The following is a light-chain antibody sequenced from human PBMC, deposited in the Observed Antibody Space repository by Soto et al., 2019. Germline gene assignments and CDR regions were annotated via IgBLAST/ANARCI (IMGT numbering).Light chain of an antibody. J-gene: IGLJ3*02. CDR2: EVT. Sequence: QSVLNQPASVSGSPGQSITISCTGSGTDVGTYNFVSWFQRHPGKAPQLIIYEVTERPAGVSPRFSGSKSVNTASLTISGLRAEDEADYFCCSFAGRKTWVFGGGTKLTGL. V-gene: IGLV2-23*02. CDR1: GTDVGTYNF. CDR3: CSFAGRKTWV.